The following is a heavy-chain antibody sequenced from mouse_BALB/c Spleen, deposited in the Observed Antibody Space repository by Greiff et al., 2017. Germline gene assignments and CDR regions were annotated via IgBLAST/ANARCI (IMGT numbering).Heavy chain of an antibody. CDR1: GYTFTSYW. CDR3: AINWDAMDY. J-gene: IGHJ4*01. CDR2: IDPSDSYT. V-gene: IGHV1-69*02. Sequence: VQLQQPGAELVKPGASVKLSCKASGYTFTSYWMHWVKQRPGQGLEWIGEIDPSDSYTNYNQKFKGKATLTVDKSSSTAYMQLSSLTSEDSAVYYCAINWDAMDYWGQGTSVTVSS. D-gene: IGHD4-1*01.